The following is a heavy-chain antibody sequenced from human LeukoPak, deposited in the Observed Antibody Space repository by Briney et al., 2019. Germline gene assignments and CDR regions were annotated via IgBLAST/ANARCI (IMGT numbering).Heavy chain of an antibody. D-gene: IGHD3/OR15-3a*01. CDR1: GGSMSSSNSY. Sequence: TSETLSLTCTVSGGSMSSSNSYWGWIRQPPGKGLEWIGSIYYSGNTYYNASLKSQVSISIDTSKNQFSLRLTSVTAADTAVYYCARQTGSGLFILPGGQGTLVTVSS. CDR2: IYYSGNT. J-gene: IGHJ4*02. CDR3: ARQTGSGLFILP. V-gene: IGHV4-39*01.